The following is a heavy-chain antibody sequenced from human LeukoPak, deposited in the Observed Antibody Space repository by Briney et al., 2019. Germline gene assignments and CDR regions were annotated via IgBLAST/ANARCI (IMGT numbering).Heavy chain of an antibody. V-gene: IGHV4-39*07. CDR3: ARGGGIGNPNAFDI. Sequence: SETLSLTCTVSGGSISSSSYYWGWIRQPPGKGLEWIGSIYYSGSTYYNPSLKSRVTMSVDTSKNQFSLKLNSVTAADTAVYYCARGGGIGNPNAFDIWGQGTMVTVSS. D-gene: IGHD1-1*01. J-gene: IGHJ3*02. CDR1: GGSISSSSYY. CDR2: IYYSGST.